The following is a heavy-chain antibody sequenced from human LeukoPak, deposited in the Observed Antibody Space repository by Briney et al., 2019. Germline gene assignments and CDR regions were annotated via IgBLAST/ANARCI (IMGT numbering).Heavy chain of an antibody. CDR2: VRSDGGDT. CDR1: GFTLSGYW. V-gene: IGHV3-74*01. CDR3: ARLLRGSAFDI. D-gene: IGHD3-10*01. J-gene: IGHJ3*02. Sequence: GGSLRLSCAASGFTLSGYWMHWVRQAPGKGLVWVSRVRSDGGDTTYADSVKGRFTISGDNAKNTLYLQMNSLRAEDTAVYYCARLLRGSAFDIWGQGTMVTVSS.